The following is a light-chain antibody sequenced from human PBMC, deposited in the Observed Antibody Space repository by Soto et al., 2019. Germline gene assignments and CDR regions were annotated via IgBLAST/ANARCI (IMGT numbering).Light chain of an antibody. CDR3: QQYSSFSWT. CDR2: DVS. V-gene: IGKV1-5*01. Sequence: DIQMTQSPSSLSASVGDRVTIRCRASQSIGTWVAWYQQKPGEAPKFLIYDVSTLDSGVPSRFSGSGSGTEFTLTISGLQPDDFATYYCQQYSSFSWTFGQGTKGDIK. J-gene: IGKJ1*01. CDR1: QSIGTW.